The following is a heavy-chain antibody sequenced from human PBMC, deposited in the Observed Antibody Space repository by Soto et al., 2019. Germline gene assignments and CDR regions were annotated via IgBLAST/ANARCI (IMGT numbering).Heavy chain of an antibody. CDR1: GGSISSYY. D-gene: IGHD1-7*01. CDR2: IYYSGST. J-gene: IGHJ6*02. Sequence: QVQLQESGPGLVKPSETLSLTCTVSGGSISSYYWSWIRQPPGKGLEWIGYIYYSGSTNYNPSLKSRVTISVDTSKNQFSLKLSSVTAADTAVYYCARDHPTGTTSGYYGMDVWGQGTTVTVSS. V-gene: IGHV4-59*01. CDR3: ARDHPTGTTSGYYGMDV.